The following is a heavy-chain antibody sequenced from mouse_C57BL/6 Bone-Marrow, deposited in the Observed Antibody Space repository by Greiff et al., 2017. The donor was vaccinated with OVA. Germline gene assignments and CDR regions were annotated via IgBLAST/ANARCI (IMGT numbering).Heavy chain of an antibody. V-gene: IGHV1-74*01. Sequence: VQLQQSGAELVKPGASVKVSCKASGYTFTSYWMHWVKQRPGQGLEWIGRIHPSDSDTNYNQKFKGKATLTVDKSSSKAYMQLSSLTSEDSAVDYGATRAVTIPYAKDYWGQGTSVTVSS. J-gene: IGHJ4*01. D-gene: IGHD2-2*01. CDR2: IHPSDSDT. CDR1: GYTFTSYW. CDR3: ATRAVTIPYAKDY.